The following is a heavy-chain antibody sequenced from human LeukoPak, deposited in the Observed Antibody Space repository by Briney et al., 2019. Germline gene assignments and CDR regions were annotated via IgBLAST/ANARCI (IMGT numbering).Heavy chain of an antibody. D-gene: IGHD5-24*01. CDR2: INPNSGGT. CDR1: GGTFSSYA. V-gene: IGHV1-2*02. J-gene: IGHJ5*02. CDR3: ARDTHGYTP. Sequence: EASVKVSCKASGGTFSSYAISWVRQAPGQGLEWMGWINPNSGGTNYAQKFQGRVTMTRDTSISTAYMELSRLRSDDTAVYYCARDTHGYTPWGQGTLVTVSS.